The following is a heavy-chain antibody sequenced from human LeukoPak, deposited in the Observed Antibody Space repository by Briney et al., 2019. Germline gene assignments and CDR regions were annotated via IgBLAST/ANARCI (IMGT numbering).Heavy chain of an antibody. CDR2: IIPIFGTA. V-gene: IGHV1-69*05. J-gene: IGHJ5*02. Sequence: ASVKVSCKASRGTFSSYAISWVRQAPGQGLEWMGGIIPIFGTANYAQKFQGRVTITTDESTSTAYMELSSLRSEDTAVYYCARDWEQGSSSGSNWFDPWGQGTLVTVSS. CDR1: RGTFSSYA. CDR3: ARDWEQGSSSGSNWFDP. D-gene: IGHD6-6*01.